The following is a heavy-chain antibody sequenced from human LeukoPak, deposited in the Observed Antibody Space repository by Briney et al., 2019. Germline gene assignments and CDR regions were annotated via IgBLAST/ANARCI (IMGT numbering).Heavy chain of an antibody. CDR1: GFIFSSFT. CDR3: TRGSYGDYGY. D-gene: IGHD4-17*01. Sequence: PGGSLRLSCATSGFIFSSFTMNWVRQAPGRGLEWVSSINSGSNSIYYADLVTGRFTISRDNAKNSLYLQMNSLRAEDTAVYYCTRGSYGDYGYWGQGALVTVSS. J-gene: IGHJ4*02. V-gene: IGHV3-21*01. CDR2: INSGSNSI.